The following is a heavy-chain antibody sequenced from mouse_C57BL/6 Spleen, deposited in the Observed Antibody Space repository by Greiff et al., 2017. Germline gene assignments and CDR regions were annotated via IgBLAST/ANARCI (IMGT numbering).Heavy chain of an antibody. J-gene: IGHJ2*01. Sequence: VKVVESGAELVKPGASVKMSCKASGYTFTTYPIEWMKQNHGKSLEWIGNFHPYNDDTKYNEKFKGKATLTVEKSSSTVYLELSRLTSDDSAVYYCARHYYGSSYFYFDYWGQGTTLTVSS. V-gene: IGHV1-47*01. CDR1: GYTFTTYP. CDR3: ARHYYGSSYFYFDY. D-gene: IGHD1-1*01. CDR2: FHPYNDDT.